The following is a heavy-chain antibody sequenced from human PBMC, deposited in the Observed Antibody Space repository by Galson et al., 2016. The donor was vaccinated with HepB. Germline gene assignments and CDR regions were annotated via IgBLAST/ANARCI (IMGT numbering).Heavy chain of an antibody. CDR2: INTHSGDT. CDR3: ARDEGKSGYDGNWYYYGMDV. J-gene: IGHJ6*04. Sequence: QSGAEVKEPGASVKVSCKASGYTFIRYGITWVRQAPGQGLEWIGWINTHSGDTNYAQKFQGRVTVTRDTSISTAYMELSRLRSGDTAVYYCARDEGKSGYDGNWYYYGMDVWGKGTTVTVSS. D-gene: IGHD5-12*01. V-gene: IGHV1-18*01. CDR1: GYTFIRYG.